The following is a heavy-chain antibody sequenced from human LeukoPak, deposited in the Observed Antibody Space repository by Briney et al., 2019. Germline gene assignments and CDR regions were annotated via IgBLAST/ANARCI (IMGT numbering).Heavy chain of an antibody. Sequence: SVKVSCKASGGTFSSYAISRVRQAPGQGLEWMGRIIPIFGIANYAQKFQGRVTITADKSTSTAYMELSSLRSEDTAVYYCARRYQRADDYWGQGTLVTVSS. D-gene: IGHD2-2*01. J-gene: IGHJ4*02. CDR1: GGTFSSYA. CDR3: ARRYQRADDY. V-gene: IGHV1-69*04. CDR2: IIPIFGIA.